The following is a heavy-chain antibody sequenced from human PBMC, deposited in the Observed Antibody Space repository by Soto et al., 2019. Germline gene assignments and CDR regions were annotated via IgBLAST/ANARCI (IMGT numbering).Heavy chain of an antibody. J-gene: IGHJ6*03. CDR2: MNPNSGNT. Sequence: ASVKVSFKASGYTYTSYGISWVRQATGQGLEWMGWMNPNSGNTDYAQKFQGRVTMTRNTSISTAYMELSSLRSEDTAVYYCARVGQLWFGYYYYYMDVWGKGTMVTVSS. CDR1: GYTYTSYG. D-gene: IGHD5-18*01. CDR3: ARVGQLWFGYYYYYMDV. V-gene: IGHV1-8*02.